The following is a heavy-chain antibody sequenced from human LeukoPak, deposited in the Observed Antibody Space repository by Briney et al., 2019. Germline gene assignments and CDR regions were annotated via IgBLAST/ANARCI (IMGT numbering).Heavy chain of an antibody. CDR1: DGSIYTYY. CDR3: ATLRDGYNSWSFDY. CDR2: VFYSGST. Sequence: PSETLSLTCTVSDGSIYTYYWSWIRQPPGKGLEWIGYVFYSGSTNYNPSLKSRVTISVDTSKNQFSLKLSSVTAADTAVYYCATLRDGYNSWSFDYWGQGTLVTVSS. D-gene: IGHD5-24*01. V-gene: IGHV4-59*08. J-gene: IGHJ4*02.